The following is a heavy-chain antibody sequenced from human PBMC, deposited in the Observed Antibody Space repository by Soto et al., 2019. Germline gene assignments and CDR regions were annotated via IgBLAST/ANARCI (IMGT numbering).Heavy chain of an antibody. CDR2: IKNDGSSP. Sequence: PGWSLRLSCAASGFTFSIYWMHWVRQAPGQGLVWVSHIKNDGSSPSYADSVKGRFTISRDNSKNTLYLQMNSLRAEDTAVYYCAKDLGDYVSANVGGPYGMDVWGQGTTDTVSS. CDR3: AKDLGDYVSANVGGPYGMDV. J-gene: IGHJ6*02. CDR1: GFTFSIYW. V-gene: IGHV3-74*01. D-gene: IGHD4-17*01.